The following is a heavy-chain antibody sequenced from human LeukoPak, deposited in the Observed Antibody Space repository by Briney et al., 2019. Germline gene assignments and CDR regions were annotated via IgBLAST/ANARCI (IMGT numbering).Heavy chain of an antibody. CDR1: GFTVSSNY. J-gene: IGHJ3*02. CDR2: IYSGGNT. Sequence: GGSLRLSCAASGFTVSSNYMSWVRQAPGKGLEWVSVIYSGGNTYYADSVKGRFTISRDNSKNTLYLQMNSLRAEDTAVYYCARARLYYFDRSGHEAFDIWGQGTMVTVSS. D-gene: IGHD3-22*01. CDR3: ARARLYYFDRSGHEAFDI. V-gene: IGHV3-53*01.